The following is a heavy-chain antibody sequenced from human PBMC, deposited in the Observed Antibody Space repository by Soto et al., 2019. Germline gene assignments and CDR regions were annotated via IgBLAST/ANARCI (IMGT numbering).Heavy chain of an antibody. CDR2: ISSSSNYK. J-gene: IGHJ4*02. CDR1: GFTFSDYY. V-gene: IGHV3-11*06. D-gene: IGHD3-22*01. Sequence: GGSLRLSCAASGFTFSDYYVSWIRQAPGKGLEWISYISSSSNYKNHADSVKGRFTISRDNAKNSLYLQMNGLRAEDTAVYYCARAKGYYDTTGPDYWGQGTLVTVSS. CDR3: ARAKGYYDTTGPDY.